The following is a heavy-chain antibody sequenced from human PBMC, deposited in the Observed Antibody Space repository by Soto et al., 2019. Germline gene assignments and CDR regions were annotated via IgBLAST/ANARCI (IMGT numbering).Heavy chain of an antibody. CDR1: GDMFRNSA. V-gene: IGHV1-69*01. D-gene: IGHD3-10*01. CDR3: ARARLSNGDPNIYFFYGLDV. J-gene: IGHJ6*02. CDR2: IIPLFRKT. Sequence: QVQLVQSGAEVKRPGSSVKVSCKASGDMFRNSAFTWVRQAPGQGLDWMGVIIPLFRKTNVAQKFQGRVTFTADESTSSLYMEVSSLTSEDTAVYYCARARLSNGDPNIYFFYGLDVWGQGTTITVSS.